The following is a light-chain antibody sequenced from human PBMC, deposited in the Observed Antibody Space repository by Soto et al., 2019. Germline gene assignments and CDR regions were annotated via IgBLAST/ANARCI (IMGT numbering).Light chain of an antibody. CDR3: QQRSNWPRT. J-gene: IGKJ3*01. Sequence: EIVLTQSPATLSLSPGERATLSCRASQSVSSYVAWYQQKPGQAPRLLIYDASNRATGIPARFSGSGSGTDFTLTISSLEPEDFAIYHCQQRSNWPRTFGPGTKVDIK. CDR2: DAS. V-gene: IGKV3-11*01. CDR1: QSVSSY.